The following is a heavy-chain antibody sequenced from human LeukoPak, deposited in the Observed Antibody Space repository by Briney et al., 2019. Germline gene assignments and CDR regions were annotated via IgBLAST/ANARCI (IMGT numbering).Heavy chain of an antibody. Sequence: PGGSLRLSCAASGFTFSSYAMHWVRQAPGKGLEWVAVISYDGSNKYYADSVKGRFTISRDNSKNTLYLQMNSLRAEDTAVYYCAKANSGRYSYGIYYFDYWGQGTLVTVSS. CDR2: ISYDGSNK. V-gene: IGHV3-30-3*01. D-gene: IGHD5-18*01. CDR3: AKANSGRYSYGIYYFDY. CDR1: GFTFSSYA. J-gene: IGHJ4*02.